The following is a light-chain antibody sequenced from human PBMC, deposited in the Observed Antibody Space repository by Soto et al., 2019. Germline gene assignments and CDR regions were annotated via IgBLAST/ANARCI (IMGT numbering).Light chain of an antibody. J-gene: IGKJ1*01. CDR1: QIGNTNY. CDR2: SVF. CDR3: QHYGHPRWT. Sequence: EMVLTQSPGTLSLSPGERATLHCRASQIGNTNYLAWYQQRPGQPPRLLIYSVFTRANGTPDRFSGSGSGTDFTLTISRLAPEDSALYYCQHYGHPRWTFGPGNRVEIK. V-gene: IGKV3-20*01.